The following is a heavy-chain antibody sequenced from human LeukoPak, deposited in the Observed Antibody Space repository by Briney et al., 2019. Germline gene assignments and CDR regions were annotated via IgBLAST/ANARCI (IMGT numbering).Heavy chain of an antibody. Sequence: PSETLSLTCAVYGGSFSGYYWSWIRQPPGKGLEWIGEINHSGSTNYNPSLKSRVTISEDTSKNQFSLKLSSVTAADTAVYYCARGKMATKRRYFDYWGQGTLVTVSS. J-gene: IGHJ4*02. D-gene: IGHD5-24*01. V-gene: IGHV4-34*01. CDR2: INHSGST. CDR1: GGSFSGYY. CDR3: ARGKMATKRRYFDY.